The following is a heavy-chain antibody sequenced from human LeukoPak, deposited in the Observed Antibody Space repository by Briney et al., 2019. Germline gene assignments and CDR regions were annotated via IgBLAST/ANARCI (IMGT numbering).Heavy chain of an antibody. CDR3: ARDDTVTTRVGFID. CDR1: AFTFSYYW. Sequence: GGSLRLSCAASAFTFSYYWMNWVRQAPGKGLEWVASIKQDGSEKYYVDSVKGRFTISRDNTKNSLYLQMNSLRAEDTAVYYCARDDTVTTRVGFIDWGQGTLVTVSS. J-gene: IGHJ4*02. D-gene: IGHD4-17*01. V-gene: IGHV3-7*01. CDR2: IKQDGSEK.